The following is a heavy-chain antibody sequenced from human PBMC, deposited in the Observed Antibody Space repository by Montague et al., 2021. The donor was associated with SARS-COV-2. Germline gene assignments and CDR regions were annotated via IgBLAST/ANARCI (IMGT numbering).Heavy chain of an antibody. CDR1: GFTFSSYS. V-gene: IGHV3-48*04. CDR2: ISSSSSTI. J-gene: IGHJ4*02. D-gene: IGHD3-9*01. Sequence: SRRLSCAASGFTFSSYSMNWVRQAPGKGLEWVSYISSSSSTIYYADSVKGRFTISRDNAKNSLYLQMNSLGAEDTAVYYCARDLRWGYYDILTGYHRPLDYWGQGTLVTVSS. CDR3: ARDLRWGYYDILTGYHRPLDY.